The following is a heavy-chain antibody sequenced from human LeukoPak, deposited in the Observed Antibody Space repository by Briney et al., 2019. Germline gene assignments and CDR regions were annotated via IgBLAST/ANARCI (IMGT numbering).Heavy chain of an antibody. V-gene: IGHV1-69*05. D-gene: IGHD3-22*01. Sequence: SVKVSRKASGGTFSSCAISWVRQAPGQGVEWMGRIIPIFGTANYAKKSQGRVTITTDESTSTAYMELSRLRYEDTAVYYCASGMYSTSSYYYDSSGYQGLYYFDYWGQGTLVTVSS. CDR3: ASGMYSTSSYYYDSSGYQGLYYFDY. CDR1: GGTFSSCA. CDR2: IIPIFGTA. J-gene: IGHJ4*02.